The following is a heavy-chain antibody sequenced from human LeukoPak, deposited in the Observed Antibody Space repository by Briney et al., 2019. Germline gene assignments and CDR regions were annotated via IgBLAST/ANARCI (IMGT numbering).Heavy chain of an antibody. CDR1: GFTFSSYA. V-gene: IGHV3-23*01. J-gene: IGHJ4*02. Sequence: GGSLRLSCAASGFTFSSYAMSWVRQAPGRGLEWVSAISGSGGSTYYADSVKGRFTISRDNSKDTLYLQMNSLRAEDTAVYYCAKAGSSGIVVVPAAFLFDYWGQGTLVTVSS. CDR3: AKAGSSGIVVVPAAFLFDY. D-gene: IGHD2-2*01. CDR2: ISGSGGST.